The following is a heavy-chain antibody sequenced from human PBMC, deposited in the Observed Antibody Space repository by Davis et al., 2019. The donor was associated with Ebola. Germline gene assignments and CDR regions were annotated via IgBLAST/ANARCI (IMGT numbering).Heavy chain of an antibody. Sequence: GESLKISCAASGFTFSSYWMSWVRQAPGKGLEWVANIKQDGSEKYYVDSVKGRFTISRDNAKNSLYLQMNSLRAEDTAVYYCARSLYYDFWSGYSHYYYYYMDVWGKGTTVTVSS. CDR1: GFTFSSYW. V-gene: IGHV3-7*01. D-gene: IGHD3-3*01. CDR2: IKQDGSEK. CDR3: ARSLYYDFWSGYSHYYYYYMDV. J-gene: IGHJ6*03.